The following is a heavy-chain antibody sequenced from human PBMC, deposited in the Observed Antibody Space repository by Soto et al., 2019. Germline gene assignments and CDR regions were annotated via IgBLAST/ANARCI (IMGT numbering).Heavy chain of an antibody. CDR1: GGTFSSYA. V-gene: IGHV1-69*01. D-gene: IGHD4-4*01. J-gene: IGHJ5*02. Sequence: AVNGSCKTSGGTFSSYASSWVRQAPGQGLEWMGGIIPIFGTANYAQKFQGRVTITADESTSTAYMELRSLRSDDTAVYYCARDQYPNWFDPWGQGTLVTVFS. CDR3: ARDQYPNWFDP. CDR2: IIPIFGTA.